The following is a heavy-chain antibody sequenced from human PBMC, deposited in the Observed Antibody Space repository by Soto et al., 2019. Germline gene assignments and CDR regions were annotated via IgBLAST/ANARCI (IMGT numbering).Heavy chain of an antibody. CDR1: GGSISSYY. CDR3: ARVDSGYAYFDY. CDR2: IYYSGST. Sequence: SETLSLTCTVSGGSISSYYWSWIRQPPGKGLEWIGYIYYSGSTNYNPSLKSRVTISVDTSKNQFSLKLSSVTAADTAVHYCARVDSGYAYFDYWGQGTLVTVSS. D-gene: IGHD3-22*01. J-gene: IGHJ4*02. V-gene: IGHV4-59*01.